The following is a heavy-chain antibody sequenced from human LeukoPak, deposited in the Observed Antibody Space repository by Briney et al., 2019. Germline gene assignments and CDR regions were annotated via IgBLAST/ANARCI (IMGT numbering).Heavy chain of an antibody. Sequence: GGSLRLSCVASGFSFSTYWMSWVRQTPEKGLKFVANIDQGGSVRNYMDSLKGRCTISRDNAKKSLYLEINSLRADDTAVYYCARDPESSSFDLWGRGALVTVSS. CDR1: GFSFSTYW. CDR2: IDQGGSVR. CDR3: ARDPESSSFDL. J-gene: IGHJ4*02. V-gene: IGHV3-7*01. D-gene: IGHD6-13*01.